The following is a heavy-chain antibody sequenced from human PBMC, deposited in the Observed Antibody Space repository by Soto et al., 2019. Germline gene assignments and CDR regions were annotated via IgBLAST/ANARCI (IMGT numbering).Heavy chain of an antibody. CDR3: AKVHSGSSAAAFDI. Sequence: GGSLRLSCAASGFTFDDYAMHWVRQAPGKGLEWVSGISWNSGSIGYADSVKGRFTISRDNAKNSLYLQMNSLRAEDTALYYCAKVHSGSSAAAFDIWGQGTMVTVSS. D-gene: IGHD1-26*01. V-gene: IGHV3-9*01. J-gene: IGHJ3*02. CDR1: GFTFDDYA. CDR2: ISWNSGSI.